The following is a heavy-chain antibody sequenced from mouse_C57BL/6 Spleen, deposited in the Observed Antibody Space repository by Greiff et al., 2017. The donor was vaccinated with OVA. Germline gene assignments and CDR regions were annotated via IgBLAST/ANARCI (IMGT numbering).Heavy chain of an antibody. Sequence: EVKLMESEGGLVQPGSSMKLSCTASGFTFSDYYMAWVRQVPEKGLEWVANINYDGSSTYYLDSLKSRFIISRDNAKNILYLQMSSLKSEDTATYYCARTSSGSFAYWGQGTLVTVSA. V-gene: IGHV5-16*01. CDR3: ARTSSGSFAY. D-gene: IGHD3-2*02. J-gene: IGHJ3*01. CDR1: GFTFSDYY. CDR2: INYDGSST.